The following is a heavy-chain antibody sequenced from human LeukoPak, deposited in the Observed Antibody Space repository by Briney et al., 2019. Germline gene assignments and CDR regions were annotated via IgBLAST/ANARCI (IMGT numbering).Heavy chain of an antibody. CDR3: ARVPVRYGSGSYYNPYYFDY. D-gene: IGHD3-10*01. J-gene: IGHJ4*02. V-gene: IGHV4-38-2*02. CDR1: DSSIRNNYL. Sequence: SETLSLTCTVSDSSIRNNYLWGWIRQPPGKGLEWIGNGDQSGSTYYNPSLKSRVTISVDTSKNQFSLKLSSVTAADTAVYYCARVPVRYGSGSYYNPYYFDYWGQGTLVTVSS. CDR2: GDQSGST.